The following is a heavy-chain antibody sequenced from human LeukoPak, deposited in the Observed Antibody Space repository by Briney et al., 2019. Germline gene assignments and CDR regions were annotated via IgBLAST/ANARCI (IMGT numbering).Heavy chain of an antibody. V-gene: IGHV3-23*01. CDR1: GFTFSSYA. J-gene: IGHJ4*02. Sequence: GGSLRLSCAASGFTFSSYAMSWVRQAPGKGLEWVSAISGSGGSTYYADSVKGRFTISRDNSKNTLYLQMNSLRVEDTAVYYCAKDPGRYYDSSGYPIWGQGTLVTVSS. CDR3: AKDPGRYYDSSGYPI. CDR2: ISGSGGST. D-gene: IGHD3-22*01.